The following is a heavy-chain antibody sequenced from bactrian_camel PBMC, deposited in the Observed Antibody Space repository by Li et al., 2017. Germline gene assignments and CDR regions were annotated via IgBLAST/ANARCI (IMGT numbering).Heavy chain of an antibody. CDR3: ALRTMSGSWCPLHSSQPYKY. V-gene: IGHV3S54*01. CDR2: LHTLWGSK. CDR1: GSTSSLRW. D-gene: IGHD1*01. Sequence: HVQLVESGGGSAQAGGSLRISCAGSGSTSSLRWMGWFRQAPGKEREGVAFLHTLWGSKYYSDSVEGRFTISRDNAKNTLDLQMNSLKSEDTAMYYCALRTMSGSWCPLHSSQPYKYWGQGTQVTVS. J-gene: IGHJ4*01.